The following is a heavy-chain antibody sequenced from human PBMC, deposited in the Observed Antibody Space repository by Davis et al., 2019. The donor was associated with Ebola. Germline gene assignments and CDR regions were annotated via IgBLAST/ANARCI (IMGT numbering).Heavy chain of an antibody. CDR3: ARGAPPDILTGYYRLYYFDY. CDR1: GGSINNYF. CDR2: IHYLGNT. J-gene: IGHJ4*02. V-gene: IGHV4-59*01. Sequence: SETLSLTCTVSGGSINNYFWSWIRQPPGKGLEWIGNIHYLGNTNYNPSLKSRLSMSVDTSKSQFSLKMRSVTAADTAVYYCARGAPPDILTGYYRLYYFDYWGQGTLVTVSS. D-gene: IGHD3-9*01.